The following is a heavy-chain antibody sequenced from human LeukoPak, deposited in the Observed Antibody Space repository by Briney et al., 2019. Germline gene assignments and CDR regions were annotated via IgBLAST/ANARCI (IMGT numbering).Heavy chain of an antibody. D-gene: IGHD3-22*01. CDR1: GGSISSYY. Sequence: SETLSLTCTVSGGSISSYYWSWIRQPAGKGLEWIGRIYTSGSTNYNPSLKSRVTMSVDTSKNQFSLKLSSVTAADTAVYYCARSRDDSSGYYYGNWYFDLWGRGTLVTVSS. V-gene: IGHV4-4*07. CDR2: IYTSGST. J-gene: IGHJ2*01. CDR3: ARSRDDSSGYYYGNWYFDL.